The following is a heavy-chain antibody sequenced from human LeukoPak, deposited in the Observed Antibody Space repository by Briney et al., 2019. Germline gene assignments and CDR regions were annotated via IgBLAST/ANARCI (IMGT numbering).Heavy chain of an antibody. CDR3: ARHRSGWLQSSFDY. CDR1: GGSISSSSYH. J-gene: IGHJ4*02. CDR2: IYYSGST. V-gene: IGHV4-39*01. Sequence: SETLSLTCTVSGGSISSSSYHWGWIRQPPGKGLEWIGSIYYSGSTYYNPSLKSRVTISVDTSKNQFSLKLSSVTAADTAVYYCARHRSGWLQSSFDYWGQGTLVTVSS. D-gene: IGHD5-24*01.